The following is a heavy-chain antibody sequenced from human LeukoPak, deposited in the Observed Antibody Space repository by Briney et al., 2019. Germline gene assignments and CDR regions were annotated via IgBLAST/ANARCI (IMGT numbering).Heavy chain of an antibody. V-gene: IGHV3-23*01. D-gene: IGHD2-2*01. J-gene: IGHJ4*02. Sequence: GGSLRLSCAASGFTFSSYVMTWVRPAPGKGLAWVSTITGGGDYTYYVDSVKGRFTISRDNSKNTLYLQVNSLRAEDTAVYYCAKGIYTSTSYYDSWGQGTLVTVSS. CDR3: AKGIYTSTSYYDS. CDR1: GFTFSSYV. CDR2: ITGGGDYT.